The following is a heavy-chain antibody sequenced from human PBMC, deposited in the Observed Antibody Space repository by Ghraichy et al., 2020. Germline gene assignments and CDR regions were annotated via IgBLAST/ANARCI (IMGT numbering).Heavy chain of an antibody. CDR1: GFTFSGYS. J-gene: IGHJ6*02. Sequence: LTCVGSGFTFSGYSMNWVRQSPGKRLEWVSYITSSGSFKSYADSVKGRFTISRDNAQNSLSLQMNSLTDEDTAVYYCARGSRVVRFYYYDGMDVWGQGTTVTVSS. D-gene: IGHD4-23*01. CDR2: ITSSGSFK. CDR3: ARGSRVVRFYYYDGMDV. V-gene: IGHV3-48*02.